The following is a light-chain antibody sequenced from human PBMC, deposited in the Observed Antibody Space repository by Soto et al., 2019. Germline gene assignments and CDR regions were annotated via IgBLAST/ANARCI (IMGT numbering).Light chain of an antibody. J-gene: IGKJ4*01. CDR2: AAS. CDR1: QGISSS. Sequence: DIPLTQSPSFLSASVGDRVTITCRASQGISSSLAWYQQKPGKAPKLLIYAASTLQSGVPSKFSGSRSGTEFTLTISSLQPEDFATYYCQQLNSYPLTFGGGTKVDIK. CDR3: QQLNSYPLT. V-gene: IGKV1-9*01.